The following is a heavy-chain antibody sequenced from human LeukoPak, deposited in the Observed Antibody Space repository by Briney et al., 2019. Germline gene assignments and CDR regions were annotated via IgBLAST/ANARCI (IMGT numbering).Heavy chain of an antibody. J-gene: IGHJ6*03. CDR2: ISSSSSYI. Sequence: GGSLRLSCAASGFTFSSYSMNWVRQAPGKGLEWVSSISSSSSYIYYADSVKGRFTTSRDNAKNSLYLQMNSLRAEDTAVYYCARGNGIAARQDYYYMDVWGKGTTVTVSS. V-gene: IGHV3-21*01. CDR1: GFTFSSYS. D-gene: IGHD6-6*01. CDR3: ARGNGIAARQDYYYMDV.